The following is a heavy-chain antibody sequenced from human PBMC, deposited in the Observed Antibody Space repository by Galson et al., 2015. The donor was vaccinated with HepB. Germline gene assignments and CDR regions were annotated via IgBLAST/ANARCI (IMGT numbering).Heavy chain of an antibody. D-gene: IGHD6-19*01. CDR1: GFTFSSYA. J-gene: IGHJ6*02. CDR3: ARDLGDSSGWSPYYYYYYGMDV. CDR2: ISYDGSNK. Sequence: SLRLSCAASGFTFSSYAMHWVRQAPGKGLEWVAVISYDGSNKYYADSVKGRFTISRDNSKNTLYLQMNSLRAGDTAVYYCARDLGDSSGWSPYYYYYYGMDVWGQGTTVTVSS. V-gene: IGHV3-30-3*01.